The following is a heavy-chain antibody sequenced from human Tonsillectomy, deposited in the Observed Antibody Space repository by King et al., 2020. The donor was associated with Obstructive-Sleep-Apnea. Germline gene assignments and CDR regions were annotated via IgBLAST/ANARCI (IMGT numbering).Heavy chain of an antibody. CDR2: IWYDGSNE. Sequence: VQLVESGGGVVQPGRSLRLSCTASGFTFSSYGMHWVRQAPGKGLEWGAVIWYDGSNEYYADSVKGRFTISRDNSKNTLYLQMNSLRAEDTAVYYFAKDLAARVRGVNHKDAYYGMDVWGQGTTVTVSS. V-gene: IGHV3-33*06. J-gene: IGHJ6*02. CDR3: AKDLAARVRGVNHKDAYYGMDV. D-gene: IGHD3-10*01. CDR1: GFTFSSYG.